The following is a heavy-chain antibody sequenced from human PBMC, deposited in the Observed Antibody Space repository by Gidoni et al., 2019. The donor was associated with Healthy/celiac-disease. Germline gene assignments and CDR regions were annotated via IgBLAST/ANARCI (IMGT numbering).Heavy chain of an antibody. V-gene: IGHV3-15*01. J-gene: IGHJ4*02. Sequence: EVQLVESGGGLVKLGGSLRLCCAASGFTFSNAWMSWVRQAPGKGLEWVGRIKSKTDVGTTDDEAPVKGRFTISRDDSKNTLYLQMNSLKTEETAGDYWTTDQGLNYDSSDDYWGKGTLGTVSA. CDR1: GFTFSNAW. CDR3: TTDQGLNYDSSDDY. D-gene: IGHD3-22*01. CDR2: IKSKTDVGTT.